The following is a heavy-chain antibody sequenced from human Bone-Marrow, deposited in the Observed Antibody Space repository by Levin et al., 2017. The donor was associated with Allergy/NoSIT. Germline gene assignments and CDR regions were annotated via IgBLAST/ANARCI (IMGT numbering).Heavy chain of an antibody. J-gene: IGHJ4*02. Sequence: SQTLSLTCTVSGESVSSSGFYWTWIRQYPGKDLEWIGHIYYPGNTSYNPSLKSRVSISEDRSKNQFSLKLDSVTAADTAVYYCARESVYYGSGSWIDCWGQGTLVTVSS. V-gene: IGHV4-31*02. CDR1: GESVSSSGFY. CDR2: IYYPGNT. D-gene: IGHD3-10*01. CDR3: ARESVYYGSGSWIDC.